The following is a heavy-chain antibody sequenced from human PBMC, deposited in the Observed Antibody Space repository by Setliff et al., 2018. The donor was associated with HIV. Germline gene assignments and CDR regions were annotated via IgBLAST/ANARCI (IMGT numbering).Heavy chain of an antibody. CDR2: IYYSGST. CDR3: ARHLRSYGAAIGYGMDV. Sequence: ETLSLTCTVSGGSISSSSHYWGWIRQSPGKGLEWIGSIYYSGSTYYNSSLKSRVTIFVDTSKNQLSLKLRSVTAADTAVYYCARHLRSYGAAIGYGMDVWGQGTTVTVSS. V-gene: IGHV4-39*01. D-gene: IGHD5-18*01. J-gene: IGHJ6*02. CDR1: GGSISSSSHY.